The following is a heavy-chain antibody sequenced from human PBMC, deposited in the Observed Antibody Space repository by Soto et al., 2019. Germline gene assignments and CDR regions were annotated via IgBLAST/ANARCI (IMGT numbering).Heavy chain of an antibody. CDR2: IDPSDSYT. D-gene: IGHD2-2*01. V-gene: IGHV5-10-1*01. J-gene: IGHJ6*02. CDR3: AKTDCSSTSCYLLRYYYYGMDV. CDR1: GYSFTSYW. Sequence: PGESLKISCKVSGYSFTSYWISWVRQMPGKGLEWKGRIDPSDSYTNYSPSFQGHVTISADKSISTAYLQWSSLKASDTAMYYCAKTDCSSTSCYLLRYYYYGMDVWGQGTTVTVAS.